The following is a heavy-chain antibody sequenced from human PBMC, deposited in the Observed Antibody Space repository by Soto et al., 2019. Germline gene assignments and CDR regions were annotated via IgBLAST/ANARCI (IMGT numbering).Heavy chain of an antibody. Sequence: SETLSLTCAVSGCSISSGGYSWSWIRQPPGKGLEWIGYIYHSGSTYYNPSLKSRVTISVDRSKNQFSLKLSSVTAADTAVYYCARAGSVPAAIFPWFDPWGQGTLVTVSS. CDR3: ARAGSVPAAIFPWFDP. CDR1: GCSISSGGYS. V-gene: IGHV4-30-2*01. D-gene: IGHD2-2*01. J-gene: IGHJ5*02. CDR2: IYHSGST.